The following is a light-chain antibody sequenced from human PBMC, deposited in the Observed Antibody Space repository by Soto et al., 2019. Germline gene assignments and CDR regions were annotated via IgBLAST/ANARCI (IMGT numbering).Light chain of an antibody. CDR1: QGISSE. V-gene: IGKV3-15*01. J-gene: IGKJ2*01. Sequence: EIVMTQSPATLSLSPGERAALSWRASQGISSELAWYQQKPGQPPRLLIYGASTRATGVPARFTGSGSGSDFTLTISGLQSEDFAVYYCQQGHNWPLTFGQGTRLEI. CDR2: GAS. CDR3: QQGHNWPLT.